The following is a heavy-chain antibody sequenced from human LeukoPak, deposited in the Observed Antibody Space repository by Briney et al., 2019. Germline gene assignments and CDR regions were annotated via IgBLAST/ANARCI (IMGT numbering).Heavy chain of an antibody. J-gene: IGHJ4*02. CDR1: GGSFSGYY. Sequence: SETLSLTCAVYGGSFSGYYWSWIRQPPGKGLEWIGEINHSGSTNYNPSLKSRVTISVDTSKNQFSLKLSSVTAADTAVYYCARDEGGYYYGSGSYLGYWGQGTLVTVSS. CDR3: ARDEGGYYYGSGSYLGY. D-gene: IGHD3-10*01. V-gene: IGHV4-34*01. CDR2: INHSGST.